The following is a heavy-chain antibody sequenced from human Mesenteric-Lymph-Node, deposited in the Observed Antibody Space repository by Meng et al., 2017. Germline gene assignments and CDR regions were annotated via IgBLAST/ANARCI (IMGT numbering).Heavy chain of an antibody. CDR3: ARGTFRDSSTFYYFDY. D-gene: IGHD6-13*01. Sequence: GSLRLSCTVFGGSISSGSYYWGWIRQPPGRGLDWIGNIYYTGTTYYNPSLKSRVTISLDTSKNQFSLKLSSVTAADTAVYYCARGTFRDSSTFYYFDYWGQGTLVTVSS. CDR2: IYYTGTT. CDR1: GGSISSGSYY. J-gene: IGHJ4*02. V-gene: IGHV4-39*07.